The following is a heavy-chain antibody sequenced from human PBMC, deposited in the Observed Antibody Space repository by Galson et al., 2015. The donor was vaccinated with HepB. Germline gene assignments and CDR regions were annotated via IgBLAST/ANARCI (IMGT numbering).Heavy chain of an antibody. Sequence: SVKVSCKASGSTFTTFDLNWVRQAPGQGPEWMGWMSPHSGNTGYAQKFQGRVTMTRNTSITTAYLELTGLTSEDTAMDYCARSICGVQDDRGQAALVSGPS. J-gene: IGHJ4*02. V-gene: IGHV1-8*01. D-gene: IGHD3-3*01. CDR2: MSPHSGNT. CDR3: ARSICGVQDD. CDR1: GSTFTTFD.